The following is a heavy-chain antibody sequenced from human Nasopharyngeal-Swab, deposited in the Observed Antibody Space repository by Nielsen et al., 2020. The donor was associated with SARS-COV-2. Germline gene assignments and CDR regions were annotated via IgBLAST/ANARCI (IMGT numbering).Heavy chain of an antibody. D-gene: IGHD2-2*02. V-gene: IGHV1-24*01. CDR1: GHTLTQLS. J-gene: IGHJ5*02. CDR2: FDPEDGET. Sequence: ASVKVSCKVSGHTLTQLSMNWVRQAPGGGLEWMGAFDPEDGETIYAQKFQGRVTMTEDTSTDTAYMELSSLRSEDTAVYYCATSAPYCSSTSCYTNWFDPWGQGTLATVSS. CDR3: ATSAPYCSSTSCYTNWFDP.